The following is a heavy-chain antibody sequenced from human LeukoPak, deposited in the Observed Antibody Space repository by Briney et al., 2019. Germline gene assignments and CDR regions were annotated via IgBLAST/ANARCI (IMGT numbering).Heavy chain of an antibody. CDR1: GGSISSSSYY. CDR2: IYHSGST. D-gene: IGHD4-23*01. J-gene: IGHJ4*02. Sequence: PSETLSLTCTVSGGSISSSSYYWGWIRQPPGKGLEWIGSIYHSGSTYYNPSLKSRVTISVDTSKNQFSLKLSSVTAADTAVYYCARGGATVVTPLFDYWGQGTLVTVSS. CDR3: ARGGATVVTPLFDY. V-gene: IGHV4-39*07.